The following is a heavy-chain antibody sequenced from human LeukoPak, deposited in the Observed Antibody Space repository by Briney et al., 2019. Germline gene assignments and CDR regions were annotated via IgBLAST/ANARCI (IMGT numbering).Heavy chain of an antibody. CDR3: ARESAYDYVWGSYRPYNWFDP. V-gene: IGHV1-69*05. Sequence: SVKVSCKASGGTFSSYAISWVRQAPGQGLEWMGGIIPIFGTANYAQKFQGRVTITTDESTGTAYMELSSLRSEDTAVYYCARESAYDYVWGSYRPYNWFDPWGQGTLVTVSS. CDR1: GGTFSSYA. J-gene: IGHJ5*02. CDR2: IIPIFGTA. D-gene: IGHD3-16*02.